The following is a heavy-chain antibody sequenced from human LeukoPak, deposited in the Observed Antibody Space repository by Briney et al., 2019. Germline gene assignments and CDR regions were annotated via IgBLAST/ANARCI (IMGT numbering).Heavy chain of an antibody. J-gene: IGHJ4*02. D-gene: IGHD4-17*01. V-gene: IGHV3-74*01. CDR2: INSDGSST. CDR1: GFTFSSYW. CDR3: ARDMDYGELDY. Sequence: GRSLRLSCAASGFTFSSYWMHWVRQAPGKGLVWVSRINSDGSSTSYADSVKGRFTISRDNAKNTLYLQMNSLRAEDTAVYYCARDMDYGELDYWGQGTLVTVSS.